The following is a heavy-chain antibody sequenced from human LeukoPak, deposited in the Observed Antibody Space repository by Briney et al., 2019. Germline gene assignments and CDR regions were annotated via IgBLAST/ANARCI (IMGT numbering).Heavy chain of an antibody. CDR1: GFTFSSYE. J-gene: IGHJ4*02. CDR3: ARDPYYGDYVV. V-gene: IGHV3-48*03. Sequence: GGSLRLSCAASGFTFSSYEMNWVRQAPGKGLEWVSYISSSGSTTYYADSVKGRFTISRDNAKNSLYLQMNSLRAEDTAVHYCARDPYYGDYVVWGQGTLVTVSS. D-gene: IGHD4-17*01. CDR2: ISSSGSTT.